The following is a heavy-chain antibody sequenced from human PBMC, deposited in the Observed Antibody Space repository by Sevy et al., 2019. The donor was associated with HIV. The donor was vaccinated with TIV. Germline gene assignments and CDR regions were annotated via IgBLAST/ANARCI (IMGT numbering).Heavy chain of an antibody. CDR3: ARAYSGGWPQRGWTDY. Sequence: GGSLRLSCAASGFTFSTYSMNWVRQAPGKGLEWVSYISSSSRTIYYADSVEGRFTISRDNAKNSLYLQMNSLRVADTAVYYCARAYSGGWPQRGWTDYWGQGTLVTVSS. CDR1: GFTFSTYS. J-gene: IGHJ4*02. D-gene: IGHD6-19*01. V-gene: IGHV3-48*01. CDR2: ISSSSRTI.